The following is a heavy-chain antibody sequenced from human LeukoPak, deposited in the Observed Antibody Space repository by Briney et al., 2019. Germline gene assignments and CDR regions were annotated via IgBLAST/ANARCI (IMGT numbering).Heavy chain of an antibody. CDR3: ARLGGSSDFDY. V-gene: IGHV3-74*01. CDR2: INGDGRST. Sequence: GGSLRLSSAASGFTFSSYWMHWVRQAPGKGLLWVSRINGDGRSTSYADSVRGRFTISTETAKNTQHLQMSSLRAEETAVYYCARLGGSSDFDYWGQGTLVTVSS. D-gene: IGHD1-26*01. CDR1: GFTFSSYW. J-gene: IGHJ4*02.